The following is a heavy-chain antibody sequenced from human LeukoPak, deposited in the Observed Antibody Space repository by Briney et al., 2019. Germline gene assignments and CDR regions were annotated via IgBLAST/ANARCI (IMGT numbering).Heavy chain of an antibody. D-gene: IGHD7-27*01. Sequence: PSETLSLTCTVSGGSFRSYYWSWIRQPPGKGPEWIGYISYTGSTNYNPSLKSRVTISLDTSKNQFSLNLSSVTAADTAVYYCARDWELGILDYWGQGTLVTVSS. V-gene: IGHV4-59*01. CDR1: GGSFRSYY. CDR3: ARDWELGILDY. J-gene: IGHJ4*02. CDR2: ISYTGST.